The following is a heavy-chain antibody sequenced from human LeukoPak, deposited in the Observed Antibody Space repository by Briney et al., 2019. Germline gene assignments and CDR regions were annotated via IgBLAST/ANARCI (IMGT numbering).Heavy chain of an antibody. CDR2: IIEGGDVK. CDR3: ARVGKNGWDFDH. CDR1: GFTFSAYW. V-gene: IGHV3-7*01. D-gene: IGHD6-19*01. J-gene: IGHJ4*02. Sequence: RGESLRLSCAASGFTFSAYWMTWVRQAPGKGLAWVANIIEGGDVKYYVDSVKGRFTISRDNTKNSLYLQMTSLRADDTAVYYCARVGKNGWDFDHWGQGTLVTVSS.